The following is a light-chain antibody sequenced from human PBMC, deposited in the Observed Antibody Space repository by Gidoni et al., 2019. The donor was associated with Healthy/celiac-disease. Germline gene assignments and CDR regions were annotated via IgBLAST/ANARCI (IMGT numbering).Light chain of an antibody. J-gene: IGKJ1*01. CDR1: QSVSSY. V-gene: IGKV3-11*01. CDR2: DAS. CDR3: QQRSNWLPWT. Sequence: EIVLTQSPATLSLSPGERATLSCRASQSVSSYLAWYQQKPGQAPRLLIYDASNRATGIPARFSGSGSGTYFTLTISSLEPEDFAVYYCQQRSNWLPWTFGQGTKVEIK.